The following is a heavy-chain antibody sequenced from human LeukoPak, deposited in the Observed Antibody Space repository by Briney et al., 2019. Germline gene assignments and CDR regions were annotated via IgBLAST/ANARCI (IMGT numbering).Heavy chain of an antibody. CDR3: ASSVVTAPIGDY. CDR2: IYYSGST. Sequence: KPSETLSLTCTVSGGSISSSSYYWGWIRQPPGKGLEWIGSIYYSGSTYYNPSLKSRVTISVDTSKNQFSLKLSSVTAADTAVYYCASSVVTAPIGDYWGQGTLVTVSS. V-gene: IGHV4-39*07. CDR1: GGSISSSSYY. J-gene: IGHJ4*02. D-gene: IGHD2-21*02.